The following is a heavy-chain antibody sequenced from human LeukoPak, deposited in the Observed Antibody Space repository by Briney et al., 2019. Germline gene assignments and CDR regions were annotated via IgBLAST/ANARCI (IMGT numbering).Heavy chain of an antibody. CDR3: AREDLEGAFDI. Sequence: ASVKVSCKASGYTFTNYYMHWVRQAPGQGLEWMGIINPSGGSTSYAQKFQGRVTMTRDTSTSTVYMELSSLRSEDTAVYYCAREDLEGAFDIWGQGTMVTVSS. CDR2: INPSGGST. V-gene: IGHV1-46*01. CDR1: GYTFTNYY. J-gene: IGHJ3*02.